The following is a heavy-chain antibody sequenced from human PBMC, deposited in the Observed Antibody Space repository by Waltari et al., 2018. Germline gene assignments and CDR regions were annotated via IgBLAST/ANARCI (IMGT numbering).Heavy chain of an antibody. Sequence: QVQLQESGPGLVKPSETLSLTCAVSGYSISSGYYWGWIRQPPGKGLEWIGSIYHSGRTYYNPSLKSRVTISVDTSKNQFSLKLSSVTAADTAVYYCARGVAAAVFDYWGQGTLVTVSS. CDR2: IYHSGRT. CDR1: GYSISSGYY. D-gene: IGHD6-13*01. V-gene: IGHV4-38-2*01. J-gene: IGHJ4*02. CDR3: ARGVAAAVFDY.